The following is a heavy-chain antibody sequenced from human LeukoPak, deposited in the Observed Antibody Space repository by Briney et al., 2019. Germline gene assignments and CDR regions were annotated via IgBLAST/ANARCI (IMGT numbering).Heavy chain of an antibody. CDR1: GFSFSSYW. J-gene: IGHJ4*02. CDR3: ARVGDIVVVPAGYFDY. D-gene: IGHD2-2*01. Sequence: GGSLRLSCAASGFSFSSYWMSWVRQAPGKGLERVTNIKQDGSEKYYVDSVKGRFTISRDNAKNSLYLQMNSLRAEDTAVYYCARVGDIVVVPAGYFDYWGQGTLVTVSS. CDR2: IKQDGSEK. V-gene: IGHV3-7*01.